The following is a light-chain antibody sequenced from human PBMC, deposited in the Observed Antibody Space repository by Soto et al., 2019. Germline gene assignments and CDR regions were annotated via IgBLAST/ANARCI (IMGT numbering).Light chain of an antibody. J-gene: IGLJ3*02. Sequence: QSALTQPASVSGSPGQSITISCTGTSSDVGGYNYVSWYQQHPGKAPKLMIYEVSNRPSGVSNRLSASKSGNTASLTISGLQDEDEADYYCTSYTNNRLWVFGGGTKLTVL. CDR2: EVS. V-gene: IGLV2-14*01. CDR1: SSDVGGYNY. CDR3: TSYTNNRLWV.